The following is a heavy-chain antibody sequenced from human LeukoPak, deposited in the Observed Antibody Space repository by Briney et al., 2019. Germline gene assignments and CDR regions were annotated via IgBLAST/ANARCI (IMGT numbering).Heavy chain of an antibody. CDR1: GFTFRSYS. CDR3: ARVYQPVGALGEENWFDP. V-gene: IGHV3-66*01. CDR2: IYSGGST. Sequence: GGSLRLSCAASGFTFRSYSMNWVRQAPGKGLEWVSVIYSGGSTYYADSVKGRFTISRDNSKNTLYLQMNSLRAEDTAVYYCARVYQPVGALGEENWFDPWGQGTLVTVSS. J-gene: IGHJ5*02. D-gene: IGHD3-10*01.